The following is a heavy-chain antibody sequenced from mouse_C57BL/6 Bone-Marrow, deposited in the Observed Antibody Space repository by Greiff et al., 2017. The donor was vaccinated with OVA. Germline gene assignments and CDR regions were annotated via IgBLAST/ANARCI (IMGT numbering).Heavy chain of an antibody. CDR2: INPSSGDT. Sequence: VQREESGAELARPGASVKMSCKASGYTFTSYTMHWVKQRPGPGLEWIGDINPSSGDTKYNQKFKDKATLTADKSSSTAYMQLSSLTSEDSAVYYCARSDGYYAMDYWGQGTSVTVSS. V-gene: IGHV1-4*01. D-gene: IGHD2-3*01. J-gene: IGHJ4*01. CDR1: GYTFTSYT. CDR3: ARSDGYYAMDY.